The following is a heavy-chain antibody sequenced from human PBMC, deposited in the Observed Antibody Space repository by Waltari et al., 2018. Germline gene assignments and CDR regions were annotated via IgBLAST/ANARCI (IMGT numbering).Heavy chain of an antibody. V-gene: IGHV3-30*02. D-gene: IGHD3-16*01. J-gene: IGHJ4*02. CDR3: AKEKLGMGDN. CDR2: IRNDGRNN. CDR1: GFTFHASG. Sequence: QVHLVESGGGVVQPGGSLRLSCAASGFTFHASGRNWVRQAPGKGLEWVAFIRNDGRNNHLSDSVKGRFTVSRDNAKNTLYLQMNSLRTEDTAVYYCAKEKLGMGDNWGQGTRVTVSS.